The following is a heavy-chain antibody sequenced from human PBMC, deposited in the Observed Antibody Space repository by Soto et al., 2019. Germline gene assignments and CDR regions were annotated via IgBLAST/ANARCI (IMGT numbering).Heavy chain of an antibody. V-gene: IGHV3-23*01. CDR3: AKVVPPRRYYYDSRTYFPFYY. CDR1: GFTFRSYA. D-gene: IGHD3-22*01. Sequence: GGSLRLSCAASGFTFRSYAMSWVRQAPGQWLEWVSAISGSGGSTYYADSVKGRFTISRDNSKNTLYLQMNSLRAEDTAVYYCAKVVPPRRYYYDSRTYFPFYYWGQGTLVTVSS. J-gene: IGHJ4*02. CDR2: ISGSGGST.